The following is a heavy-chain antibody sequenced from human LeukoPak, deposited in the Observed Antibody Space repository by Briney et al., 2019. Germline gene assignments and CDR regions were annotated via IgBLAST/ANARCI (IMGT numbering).Heavy chain of an antibody. V-gene: IGHV1-69*13. D-gene: IGHD6-19*01. J-gene: IGHJ5*02. CDR2: IIPIFGTA. CDR1: GGTFSSYA. Sequence: SVKVSCKASGGTFSSYAISWVRQAPGQGLEWMGGIIPIFGTANYAQKFQGRVTITADESTSTAYMELSSLRSEDTAVYYCASGHSSGWYWFDPWGQGTLVTVSS. CDR3: ASGHSSGWYWFDP.